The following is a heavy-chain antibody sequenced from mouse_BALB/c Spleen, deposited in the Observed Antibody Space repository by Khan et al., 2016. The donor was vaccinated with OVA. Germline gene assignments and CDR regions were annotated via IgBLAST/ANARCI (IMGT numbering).Heavy chain of an antibody. CDR1: GYTFTTYW. J-gene: IGHJ2*01. CDR3: TSDRIDY. V-gene: IGHV1-7*01. Sequence: QVQLQQSGAELAKPGASVKMSCKASGYTFTTYWMHWVKQRPGQGLEWIGYINPTSGYTDYTERFKDKATLSADKSSSPAYIQLRSLTSEDSAVYYCTSDRIDYWGQGTTLTVSS. CDR2: INPTSGYT.